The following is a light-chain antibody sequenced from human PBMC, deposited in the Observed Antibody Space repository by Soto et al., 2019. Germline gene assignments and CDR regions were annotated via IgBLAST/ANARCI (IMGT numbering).Light chain of an antibody. V-gene: IGKV3-15*01. CDR3: QQYNNWHPVT. Sequence: EIVMTQSPATLSVSPGERATLSCGASQSVGSNLAWYQQKPGQAPRLLIYGASTRATGIPARFSGSGSGTEFTLTISSLQSEDFAVYYCQQYNNWHPVTFGPGTKVDIK. CDR1: QSVGSN. J-gene: IGKJ3*01. CDR2: GAS.